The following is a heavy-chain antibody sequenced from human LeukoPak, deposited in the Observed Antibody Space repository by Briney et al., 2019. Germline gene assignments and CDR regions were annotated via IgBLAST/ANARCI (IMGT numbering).Heavy chain of an antibody. J-gene: IGHJ1*01. CDR2: ISGSGGST. CDR1: GFTFSSYV. D-gene: IGHD2-2*01. V-gene: IGHV3-23*01. Sequence: GGSLRLSCAGSGFTFSSYVMSWVRQAPGKGLEWVSGISGSGGSTYYADSVKGRFAISRDNSKNTLYLQMNSLRADDTAVYYCAKGGQYCTSTRCSKYFQHWGQGTLSTVSS. CDR3: AKGGQYCTSTRCSKYFQH.